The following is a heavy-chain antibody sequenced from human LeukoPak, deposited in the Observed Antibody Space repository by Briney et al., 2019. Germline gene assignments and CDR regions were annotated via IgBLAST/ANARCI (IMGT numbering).Heavy chain of an antibody. CDR1: GFTFSSYA. D-gene: IGHD3-22*01. CDR3: AKDIAVVRYYFDY. Sequence: GGSLRLSCAASGFTFSSYAMSWVRQAPGKGLEWVSAISGSGGSTYYADSVEGRFTISRDNSKNTLYLQMNSLRAEDTAVYYCAKDIAVVRYYFDYWGQGTLVTVSS. J-gene: IGHJ4*02. V-gene: IGHV3-23*01. CDR2: ISGSGGST.